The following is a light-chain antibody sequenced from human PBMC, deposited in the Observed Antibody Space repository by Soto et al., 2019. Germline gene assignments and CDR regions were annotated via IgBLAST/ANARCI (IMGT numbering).Light chain of an antibody. Sequence: QSVLTQPPSASGTLGQRVTISCSGSSSNIGSNTVNWYQQLPGTAPKLLIYSNNQRPSGVPDRFSGSKSGTSASLAISGLQSEDEADYYCAVWDDSLNGRVFGTGTKLTVL. V-gene: IGLV1-44*01. CDR2: SNN. CDR1: SSNIGSNT. J-gene: IGLJ1*01. CDR3: AVWDDSLNGRV.